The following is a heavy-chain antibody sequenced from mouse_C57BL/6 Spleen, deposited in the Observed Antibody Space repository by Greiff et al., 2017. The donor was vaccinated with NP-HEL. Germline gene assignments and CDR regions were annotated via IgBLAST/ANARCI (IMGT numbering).Heavy chain of an antibody. D-gene: IGHD2-3*01. Sequence: QVQLQQPGAELVRPGSSVKLSCKASGYTFTSYWMDWVKQRPGQGLEWIGNIYPSDSETHYNQKFKDKATLTVDKSSSTAYMQLSSLTSEDSAVYYCARGGYDGYHGDYWGQGTTLTVSS. CDR1: GYTFTSYW. CDR2: IYPSDSET. V-gene: IGHV1-61*01. CDR3: ARGGYDGYHGDY. J-gene: IGHJ2*01.